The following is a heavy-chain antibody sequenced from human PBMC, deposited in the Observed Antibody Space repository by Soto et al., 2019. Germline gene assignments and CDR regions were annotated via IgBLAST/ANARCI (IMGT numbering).Heavy chain of an antibody. CDR1: GGSISSYY. J-gene: IGHJ6*03. Sequence: SETLSLTCTVSGGSISSYYWSWIRQPPGKGLEWIGYIYYSGSTNYNPFLKSRVTISVDTSKNQFSLKLSSVTAADTAVYYCARYISLELRGGYYYYYMDVWGKGTTVTVSS. CDR3: ARYISLELRGGYYYYYMDV. D-gene: IGHD1-7*01. V-gene: IGHV4-59*08. CDR2: IYYSGST.